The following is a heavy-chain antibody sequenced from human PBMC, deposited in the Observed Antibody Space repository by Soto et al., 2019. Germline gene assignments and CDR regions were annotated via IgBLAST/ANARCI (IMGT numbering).Heavy chain of an antibody. CDR3: KRDGSGSYD. V-gene: IGHV3-15*01. CDR2: IKSKTDGGTT. Sequence: EVQLVESGGGLVKPGGSLRLSCAASGFTFSNAWMSWVRQAPGKGLEWVGRIKSKTDGGTTDYAAPVKGRFTISRDESKNPLYLQMNRLKTEDTGVYYCKRDGSGSYDWGQGTLVPVSS. J-gene: IGHJ4*02. D-gene: IGHD3-10*01. CDR1: GFTFSNAW.